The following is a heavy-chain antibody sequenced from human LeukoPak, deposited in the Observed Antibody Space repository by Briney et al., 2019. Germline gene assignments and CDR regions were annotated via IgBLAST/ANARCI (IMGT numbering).Heavy chain of an antibody. CDR2: ISSSGSTI. CDR1: GFTFSSYA. J-gene: IGHJ4*02. Sequence: PGGSLRLSCAASGFTFSSYAMSWIRQAPGKGLEWVSYISSSGSTIYYADSVKGRFTISRDNAKNSLYLQMNSLRAEDTAVYYCARDWDCSSPTCYGALGYWGQGTLVTVSS. D-gene: IGHD2-2*01. CDR3: ARDWDCSSPTCYGALGY. V-gene: IGHV3-11*04.